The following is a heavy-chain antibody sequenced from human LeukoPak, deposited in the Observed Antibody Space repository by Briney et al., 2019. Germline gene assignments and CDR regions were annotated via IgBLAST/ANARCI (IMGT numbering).Heavy chain of an antibody. V-gene: IGHV3-43*01. J-gene: IGHJ4*02. CDR3: AKGASGWYSGQMQEN. Sequence: PGGSLRLSCAASGFTFEDYTMHWVRQAPGKGLEWVSLINWDGVSTYYADSVKGRFTFSRDNSKNSLYLQMNSLRTEDTALYYCAKGASGWYSGQMQENWGQGTLVTVSS. CDR1: GFTFEDYT. D-gene: IGHD6-19*01. CDR2: INWDGVST.